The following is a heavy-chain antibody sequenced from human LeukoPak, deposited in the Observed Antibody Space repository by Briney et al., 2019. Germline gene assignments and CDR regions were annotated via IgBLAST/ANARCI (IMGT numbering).Heavy chain of an antibody. D-gene: IGHD3-10*01. CDR3: ARGTYYYGSGSYFEYGMDV. CDR1: GFTFSSYA. CDR2: ISYDGSNK. J-gene: IGHJ6*02. Sequence: GGSLRVSCAASGFTFSSYAMHWVRQAPGKGLEWVAVISYDGSNKYYADSVKGRFTISRDNSKNTLYLQMNSLRAEDTAVYYCARGTYYYGSGSYFEYGMDVWGQGTTVTVSS. V-gene: IGHV3-30*04.